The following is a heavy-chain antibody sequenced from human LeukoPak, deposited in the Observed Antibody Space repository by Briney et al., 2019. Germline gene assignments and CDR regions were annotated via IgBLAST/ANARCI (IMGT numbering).Heavy chain of an antibody. V-gene: IGHV3-23*01. CDR2: ISDSGGST. D-gene: IGHD3-22*01. J-gene: IGHJ4*02. CDR3: VKEDYYDSSGYYPLGF. Sequence: PGGSLRLSCAASGFTFSTYAMSWVRQAPGKGLEWVSAISDSGGSTYYADSVKGRFTISRDNSKSTLYLQMNSLRAEDTALYYCVKEDYYDSSGYYPLGFWGQGTLVTVSS. CDR1: GFTFSTYA.